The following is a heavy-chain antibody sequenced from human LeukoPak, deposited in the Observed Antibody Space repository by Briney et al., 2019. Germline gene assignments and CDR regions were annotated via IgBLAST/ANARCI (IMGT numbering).Heavy chain of an antibody. CDR3: ASPAMAFIDQGRYNYYYYMDV. CDR2: IYYSGST. CDR1: GGSISSYY. J-gene: IGHJ6*03. V-gene: IGHV4-59*08. D-gene: IGHD5-18*01. Sequence: SETLSLTCTVSGGSISSYYWSWIRQPPGKGLEWIGYIYYSGSTNYNPSLKSRVTISVDTSKNQFSLKLSSVTAADTAVYYCASPAMAFIDQGRYNYYYYMDVWGKGTTVTVSS.